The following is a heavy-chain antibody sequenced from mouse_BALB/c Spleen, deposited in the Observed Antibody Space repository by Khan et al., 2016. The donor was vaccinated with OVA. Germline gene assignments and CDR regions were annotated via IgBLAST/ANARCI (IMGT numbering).Heavy chain of an antibody. CDR3: ARKDYYDYDPFPY. D-gene: IGHD2-4*01. Sequence: EVQLQESGPGLVKPSQSLSLTCTVTGYSIPSEYTWNWIRQFPGNKLEWMGFISYSGNTRYNPSLKSRISITRDTSKNQSFLQLNSVTSEDTATYYCARKDYYDYDPFPYWGQGTLVTVSA. CDR2: ISYSGNT. J-gene: IGHJ3*01. V-gene: IGHV3-2*02. CDR1: GYSIPSEYT.